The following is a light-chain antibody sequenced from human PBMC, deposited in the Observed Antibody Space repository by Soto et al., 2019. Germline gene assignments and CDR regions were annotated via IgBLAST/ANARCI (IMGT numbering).Light chain of an antibody. J-gene: IGKJ1*01. V-gene: IGKV3D-15*01. CDR2: GAS. CDR1: QNVGNN. CDR3: HQRQSWPRT. Sequence: EIVMTQSPATLSVSPGERATLSCRASQNVGNNLVWYQQKPGQAPRLLIYGASTRAAGIPARFSASGSGTDFTLTISDVQPEDFALYYCHQRQSWPRTFGQGTKVDIK.